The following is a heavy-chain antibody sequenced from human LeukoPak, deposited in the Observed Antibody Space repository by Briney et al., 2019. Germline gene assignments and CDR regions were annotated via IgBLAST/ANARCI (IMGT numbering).Heavy chain of an antibody. CDR3: ARDDSFYGMDV. J-gene: IGHJ6*02. Sequence: PGGSLRLSCAASGFTFSSYGMHWVRQAPGKGLEWVAVISYDGSNKYYADSVKGRFTISRDNSKNTLYLQMSSLRDEDTAVYYCARDDSFYGMDVWGQGTTVTVSS. CDR2: ISYDGSNK. V-gene: IGHV3-30*03. D-gene: IGHD3-22*01. CDR1: GFTFSSYG.